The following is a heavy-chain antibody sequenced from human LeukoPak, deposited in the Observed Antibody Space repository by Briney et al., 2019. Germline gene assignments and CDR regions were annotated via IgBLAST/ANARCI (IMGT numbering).Heavy chain of an antibody. J-gene: IGHJ3*02. V-gene: IGHV1-8*03. CDR1: GYTFTFYD. CDR2: MKPHSGNT. CDR3: ARGRRDVFDI. Sequence: GASVKVSCKASGYTFTFYDIQWVRQAAGQGLEWMGWMKPHSGNTGYAQKFLGRITLTRNTSTSMAYMELTSLKSEDTAVYYCARGRRDVFDIWGQGTTVTVS.